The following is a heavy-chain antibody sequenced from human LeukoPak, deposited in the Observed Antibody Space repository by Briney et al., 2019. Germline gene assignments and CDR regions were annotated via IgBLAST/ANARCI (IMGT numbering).Heavy chain of an antibody. V-gene: IGHV3-23*01. J-gene: IGHJ4*02. D-gene: IGHD3-9*01. CDR3: ASSVLRYFQD. CDR1: GFSFSSYA. CDR2: ISGSGGST. Sequence: GGSLRLSCAASGFSFSSYAMSWVRQAPGKGLEWVAVISGSGGSTNYADSVKGRFTISRDNSKNTLYLQMNSLRAEDTAVYYCASSVLRYFQDWGQGTLVTVSS.